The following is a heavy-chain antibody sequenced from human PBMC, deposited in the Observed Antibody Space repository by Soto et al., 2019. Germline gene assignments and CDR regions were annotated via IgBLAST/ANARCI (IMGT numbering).Heavy chain of an antibody. D-gene: IGHD1-1*01. Sequence: EVQLVESGGGLVQPGRSLRLSCAASGFTFDDYAMHWVRLAPGKGLERVSSISWNSGNIDYADSVKGRFTVSRDNAKNSLYLQRNSLRSEDTAMYYCAKDASMTTTYLAHWGQGTLVTFSA. J-gene: IGHJ4*02. CDR3: AKDASMTTTYLAH. CDR1: GFTFDDYA. CDR2: ISWNSGNI. V-gene: IGHV3-9*01.